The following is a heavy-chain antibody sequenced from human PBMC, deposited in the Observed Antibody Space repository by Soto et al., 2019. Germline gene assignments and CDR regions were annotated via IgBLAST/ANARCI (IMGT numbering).Heavy chain of an antibody. Sequence: SVKVSCKASGGTFSSYAISWVRQAPGQGLEWMGGIIPIFGTANYAQKFQGRVTITADESTSTAYMELSSLRSEDTAVYYCAGGNDYYGSGSYYDAFDIWGQGTMVTVSS. CDR2: IIPIFGTA. CDR1: GGTFSSYA. J-gene: IGHJ3*02. D-gene: IGHD3-10*01. V-gene: IGHV1-69*13. CDR3: AGGNDYYGSGSYYDAFDI.